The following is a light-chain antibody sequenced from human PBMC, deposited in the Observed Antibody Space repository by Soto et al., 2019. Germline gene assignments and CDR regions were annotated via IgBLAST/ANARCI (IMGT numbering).Light chain of an antibody. J-gene: IGKJ5*01. CDR2: GAS. Sequence: VMTQSPATLSLSPGERATLSCMASQMGSSKLALYQQKPGQAPSLLIYGASTRATGIPARFSGSGSGTEFTLSTSSLQSQDSAAYYYQQYNNRPPITFGQGTRLEI. V-gene: IGKV3D-15*01. CDR3: QQYNNRPPIT. CDR1: QMGSSK.